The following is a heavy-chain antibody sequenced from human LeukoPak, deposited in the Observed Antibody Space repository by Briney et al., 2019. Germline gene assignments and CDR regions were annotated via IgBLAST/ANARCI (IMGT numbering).Heavy chain of an antibody. CDR2: TYYRSKWYN. D-gene: IGHD6-19*01. CDR3: ARDLSGWYSSGPHYFDY. V-gene: IGHV6-1*01. Sequence: SQTLSLTCAISGDSVSSNSAAWNWIRQSPSRGLEWLGRTYYRSKWYNDYAVSVKSRITINPDTSKNQFSLQLNSVTPEDTAVYYCARDLSGWYSSGPHYFDYWGQGTLVTVSS. CDR1: GDSVSSNSAA. J-gene: IGHJ4*02.